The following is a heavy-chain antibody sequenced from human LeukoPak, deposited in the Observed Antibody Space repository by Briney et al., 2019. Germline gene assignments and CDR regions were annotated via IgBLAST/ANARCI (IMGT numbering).Heavy chain of an antibody. CDR3: ARGYCSSTSCYRTNRFDY. J-gene: IGHJ4*02. D-gene: IGHD2-2*01. CDR2: IYPGDSDT. CDR1: GYSFTSYW. Sequence: GESLKISCKGSGYSFTSYWIGWVRQMPGKGLEWMGIIYPGDSDTRYSPSFQGQVTISADKSISTAYLQWSSLKASDTAMYYCARGYCSSTSCYRTNRFDYWGQGTLVTVSS. V-gene: IGHV5-51*01.